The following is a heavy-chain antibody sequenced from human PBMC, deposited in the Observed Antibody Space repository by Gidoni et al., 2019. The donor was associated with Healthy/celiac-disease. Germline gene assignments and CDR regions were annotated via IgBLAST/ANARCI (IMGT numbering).Heavy chain of an antibody. Sequence: QVQLQESGPGLVKPSQTLSFPCTVSGGSIRSGGYYWSWIRQHPGKGLEWIGYIYYSGSTYYNPSLKSRVTISVDTSKNQFSLKLSSVTAADTAVYYCARSTTMVERGWFDPWGQGTLVTVSS. D-gene: IGHD3-10*01. V-gene: IGHV4-31*03. CDR2: IYYSGST. CDR1: GGSIRSGGYY. CDR3: ARSTTMVERGWFDP. J-gene: IGHJ5*02.